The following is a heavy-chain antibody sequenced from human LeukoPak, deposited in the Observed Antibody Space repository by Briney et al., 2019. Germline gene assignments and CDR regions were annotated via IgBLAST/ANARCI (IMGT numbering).Heavy chain of an antibody. V-gene: IGHV1-3*01. CDR3: ARGYRSSTSCYMDV. CDR2: INAGNGNI. CDR1: GHTSTTYA. Sequence: GASVTVSCKASGHTSTTYAIHWVRQAPGQGLEWMGWINAGNGNIKYSQKLQGRVTITGDTSASTAYMELSSLRSEDTAVYYCARGYRSSTSCYMDVWGQGTTVT. J-gene: IGHJ6*02. D-gene: IGHD2-2*01.